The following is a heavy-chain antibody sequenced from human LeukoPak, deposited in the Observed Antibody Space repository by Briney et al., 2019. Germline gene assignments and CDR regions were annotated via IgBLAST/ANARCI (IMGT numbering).Heavy chain of an antibody. Sequence: SETLSLTCTVSGGSISSSTYYWGWIRQPPGKGLEWIGSIYYSGSTYYNPSLKSRVTISVDTSKNQFSLKLSSVTAADTAVYYCARDFDGWSSSWRDAFDIWGQGTMVTVSS. CDR3: ARDFDGWSSSWRDAFDI. D-gene: IGHD6-13*01. CDR2: IYYSGST. V-gene: IGHV4-39*07. J-gene: IGHJ3*02. CDR1: GGSISSSTYY.